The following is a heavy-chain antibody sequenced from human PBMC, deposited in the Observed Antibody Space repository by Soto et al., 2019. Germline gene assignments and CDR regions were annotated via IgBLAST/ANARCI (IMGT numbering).Heavy chain of an antibody. CDR1: GFFFNGFD. CDR3: TKGSIPAVGRVFFES. Sequence: GGSLRLSCAASGFFFNGFDMSWVRQAPGMGLEWVSTISANAGNINYAGSVRGRFSISRDSSKNSVDLQMNSLRVEDTAVYFCTKGSIPAVGRVFFESWGQGTLVTVSS. CDR2: ISANAGNI. J-gene: IGHJ4*02. V-gene: IGHV3-23*01. D-gene: IGHD6-13*01.